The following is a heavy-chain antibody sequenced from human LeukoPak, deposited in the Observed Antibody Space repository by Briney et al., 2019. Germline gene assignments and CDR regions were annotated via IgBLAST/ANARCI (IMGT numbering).Heavy chain of an antibody. J-gene: IGHJ5*02. V-gene: IGHV3-23*01. Sequence: PGGSLRLSCAASGFTFSSHAMNWVRQAPEKGLEWVSSIIDTGDRTFYADSVKGRFFISRDNSKNTLYLQMNNLGAEDTAIYYCAKETYSYDSSGYSDTAFDPWGQGTLVTVSS. CDR2: IIDTGDRT. CDR3: AKETYSYDSSGYSDTAFDP. D-gene: IGHD3-22*01. CDR1: GFTFSSHA.